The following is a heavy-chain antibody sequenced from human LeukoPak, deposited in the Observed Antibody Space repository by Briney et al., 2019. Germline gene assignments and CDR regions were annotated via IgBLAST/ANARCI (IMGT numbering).Heavy chain of an antibody. CDR1: GYTFTSYY. D-gene: IGHD2-2*01. CDR2: INPSGGST. J-gene: IGHJ4*02. V-gene: IGHV1-46*01. CDR3: ARGRSLLGVPAANIPFDY. Sequence: ASVKVSWKASGYTFTSYYMHWVRQAPGQGLEWMGIINPSGGSTSYAQKFQGRVTMTRDTSTSTVYMELSSLRSEDTAVYYCARGRSLLGVPAANIPFDYWGQGTLVTVSS.